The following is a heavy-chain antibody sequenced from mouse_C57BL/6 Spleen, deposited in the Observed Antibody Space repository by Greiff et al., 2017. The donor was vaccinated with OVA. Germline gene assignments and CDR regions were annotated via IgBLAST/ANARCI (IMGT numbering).Heavy chain of an antibody. CDR1: GYTFTSYW. Sequence: VQLQQPGAVLVKPGASVKMSCKASGYTFTSYWITWVKQRPGQGLEWIGDIYPGSGSTNYNEKFKSKATLTVDTSSSTAYMQLSSLTSEDSAVYYCARPHDGYYWFAYWGQGTLVTVSA. CDR2: IYPGSGST. CDR3: ARPHDGYYWFAY. V-gene: IGHV1-55*01. D-gene: IGHD2-3*01. J-gene: IGHJ3*01.